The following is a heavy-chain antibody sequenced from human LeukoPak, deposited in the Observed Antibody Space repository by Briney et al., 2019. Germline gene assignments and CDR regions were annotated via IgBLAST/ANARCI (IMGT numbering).Heavy chain of an antibody. CDR2: ICSDGNVT. CDR1: GFTFSSFC. D-gene: IGHD5-24*01. V-gene: IGHV3-74*01. Sequence: GGCLRLSCVASGFTFSSFCMHWVRQAPGKGLVWVSRICSDGNVTNYADSVKGRFTISRDNAKNTLYLQMNSLRAEDTAVYYCARELRDGYNYGFDPWGQGTLVTVSS. J-gene: IGHJ5*02. CDR3: ARELRDGYNYGFDP.